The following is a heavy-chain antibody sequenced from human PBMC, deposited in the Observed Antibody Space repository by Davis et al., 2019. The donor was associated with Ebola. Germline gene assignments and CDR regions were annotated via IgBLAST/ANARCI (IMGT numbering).Heavy chain of an antibody. J-gene: IGHJ4*02. CDR1: GCSMSPYS. Sequence: MPSETLSLTCTVSGCSMSPYSWSWIRQLPGKGLEWIGYIYYSGTTNFNPSLKGRVPISVDTSNNQCSLNLVSMTAADTAVDYCAGGQRGYSFWDRGTLVIVSS. CDR2: IYYSGTT. D-gene: IGHD5-18*01. CDR3: AGGQRGYSF. V-gene: IGHV4-59*13.